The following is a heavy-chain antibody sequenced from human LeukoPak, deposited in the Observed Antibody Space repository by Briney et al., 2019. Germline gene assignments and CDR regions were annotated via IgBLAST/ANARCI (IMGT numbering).Heavy chain of an antibody. D-gene: IGHD3-22*01. CDR1: GGSFSGYY. CDR2: IIHSGST. V-gene: IGHV4-34*01. CDR3: ARGSRSGITMIVVSGYYFDY. Sequence: SETLSLTCAVYGGSFSGYYWSWIRQPPGKGLEWIGEIIHSGSTNYNPSLKSRVTISVDTSKNQFSLKLSSVTAADTAVYYCARGSRSGITMIVVSGYYFDYWGQGTLVTVSS. J-gene: IGHJ4*02.